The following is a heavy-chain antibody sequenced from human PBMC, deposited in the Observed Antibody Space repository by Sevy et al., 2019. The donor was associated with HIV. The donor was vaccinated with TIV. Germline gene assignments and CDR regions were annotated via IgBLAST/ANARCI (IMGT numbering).Heavy chain of an antibody. CDR3: ARDSDILTGYYTYYYGMDV. J-gene: IGHJ6*02. D-gene: IGHD3-9*01. CDR2: IYTSGRT. Sequence: SETLSLTCTVSGGSISSYYWSWIRQPAGKGLEWIGRIYTSGRTNYNPSLKSRVTMSVDTSKNQFSLKLSSVTAADTAVYYCARDSDILTGYYTYYYGMDVSGQGTTVTVSS. V-gene: IGHV4-4*07. CDR1: GGSISSYY.